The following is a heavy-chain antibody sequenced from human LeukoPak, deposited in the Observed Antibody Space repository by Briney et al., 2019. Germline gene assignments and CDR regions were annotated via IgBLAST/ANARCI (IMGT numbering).Heavy chain of an antibody. J-gene: IGHJ4*02. CDR2: INHSGST. Sequence: SETLSLTCAVYGGSLSGYYWSWIRQPPGKGLEWIGEINHSGSTNYNPSLKSRVTISVDTSKNQFSLKLSSVTAADTAVYYCARGIDYWGQGTLVTVSS. V-gene: IGHV4-34*01. CDR1: GGSLSGYY. CDR3: ARGIDY.